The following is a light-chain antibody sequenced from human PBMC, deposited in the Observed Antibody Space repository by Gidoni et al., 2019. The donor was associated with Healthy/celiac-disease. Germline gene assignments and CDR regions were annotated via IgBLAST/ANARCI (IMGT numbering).Light chain of an antibody. Sequence: DIVMTQSPLSLPVTPGEPAFISWRSSQSLLYSNGYNYLDWYLQKPGQSPQLLIYLGSNRASGVPDRFSGSGSGTDFTLKISRVEAEDVGVYFCMQALQTPWTFGQGTKVEIK. CDR2: LGS. V-gene: IGKV2-28*01. CDR1: QSLLYSNGYNY. J-gene: IGKJ1*01. CDR3: MQALQTPWT.